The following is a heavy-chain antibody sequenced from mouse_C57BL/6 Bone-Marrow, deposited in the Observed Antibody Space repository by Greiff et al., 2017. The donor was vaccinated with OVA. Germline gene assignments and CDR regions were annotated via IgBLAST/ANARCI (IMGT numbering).Heavy chain of an antibody. CDR1: GYTFTSYW. V-gene: IGHV1-53*01. J-gene: IGHJ3*01. Sequence: QVQLQQPGTELVKPGASVKLSCKASGYTFTSYWMHWVKQRPGQGLEWIGNINPSNGGTNYNEKFKSKATLTVDKSSSTAYMQLSSLTSEDSAVDYCARWGYDYDRAWFAYWGQGTLVTVSA. D-gene: IGHD2-4*01. CDR2: INPSNGGT. CDR3: ARWGYDYDRAWFAY.